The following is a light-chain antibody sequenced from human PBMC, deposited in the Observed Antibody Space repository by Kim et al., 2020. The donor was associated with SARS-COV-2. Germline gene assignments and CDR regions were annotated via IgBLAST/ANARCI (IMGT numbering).Light chain of an antibody. Sequence: GQSVPISCPGTSSDVGGYNYVSWYQQYPGKAPKLMIFEVSKRPSGVPDRFSGSKSGNTASLTVSGLQAEDEADYYCSSYAGSNNYVFGTGTKVTVL. CDR2: EVS. CDR3: SSYAGSNNYV. CDR1: SSDVGGYNY. V-gene: IGLV2-8*01. J-gene: IGLJ1*01.